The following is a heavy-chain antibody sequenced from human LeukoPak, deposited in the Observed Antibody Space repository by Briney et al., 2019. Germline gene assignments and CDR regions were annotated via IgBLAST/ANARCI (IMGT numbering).Heavy chain of an antibody. CDR1: GGSVSGYY. Sequence: SETLSLTCTVSGGSVSGYYWSWIRHPPGKGLEWIGYIYYSGSTDYNPSLKSRVTISSDTSKNQFSMKLSSVTAADTAVYYCARRGYSSGYYYLDYWGQGTLVAVSS. CDR3: ARRGYSSGYYYLDY. D-gene: IGHD6-19*01. J-gene: IGHJ4*02. V-gene: IGHV4-59*08. CDR2: IYYSGST.